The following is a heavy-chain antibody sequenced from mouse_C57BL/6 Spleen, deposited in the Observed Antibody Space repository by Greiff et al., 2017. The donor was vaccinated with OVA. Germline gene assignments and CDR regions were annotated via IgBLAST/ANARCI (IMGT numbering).Heavy chain of an antibody. V-gene: IGHV1-69*01. D-gene: IGHD1-1*01. J-gene: IGHJ2*01. CDR3: AREGGGSSYYFDY. Sequence: QVQLQQPGAELVMPGASVKLSCKASGYTFTSYWMHWVKQRPGQGLEWIGEIDPSDSYTNYNQKFKGKSTLTVDKSSSTAYMQLSSLTSEDSAVYYCAREGGGSSYYFDYWGQGTTLTVSS. CDR1: GYTFTSYW. CDR2: IDPSDSYT.